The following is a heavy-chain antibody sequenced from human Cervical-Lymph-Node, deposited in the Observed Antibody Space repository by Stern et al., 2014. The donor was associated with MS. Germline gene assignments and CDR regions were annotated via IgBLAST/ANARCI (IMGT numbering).Heavy chain of an antibody. Sequence: QVQLGQSGPEVRQPGASVRVSCKASGYTFTTPNYGIAWVREAPGRGLQWIGWISSYNGNTVYAQKLQDRVTMTTDTSTSTAYMELRSLRSDDTAFYYCARERLRDFNDYHFDSWGQGTLVTVSS. J-gene: IGHJ4*02. CDR3: ARERLRDFNDYHFDS. CDR2: ISSYNGNT. D-gene: IGHD4-11*01. CDR1: GYTFTTPNYG. V-gene: IGHV1-18*01.